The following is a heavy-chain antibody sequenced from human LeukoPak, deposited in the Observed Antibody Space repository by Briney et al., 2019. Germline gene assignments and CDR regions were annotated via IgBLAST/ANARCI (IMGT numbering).Heavy chain of an antibody. CDR1: GFTFSSYA. CDR3: AKGQPYYDFWSGYYTA. D-gene: IGHD3-3*01. CDR2: ISGSGGST. Sequence: PGGSLRLSCAASGFTFSSYAMSWVRQAPGEGLEWVSAISGSGGSTYYADSVKGRFTISRDNSKNTLYLQMNSLRAEDTAVYYCAKGQPYYDFWSGYYTAWGQGTLVTVSS. J-gene: IGHJ4*02. V-gene: IGHV3-23*01.